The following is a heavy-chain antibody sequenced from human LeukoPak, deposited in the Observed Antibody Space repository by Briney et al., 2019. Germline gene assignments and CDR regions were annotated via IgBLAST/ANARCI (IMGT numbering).Heavy chain of an antibody. V-gene: IGHV3-74*01. CDR3: VRDMHGPHDY. D-gene: IGHD2-2*01. Sequence: PGGSLRLSCTASGFAFSTYWIHWVRQAPGKGLVWVSRINTDGSTTDYADSVKGRFTISRDNAKSTLYLQMNNLRADDTAVYYCVRDMHGPHDYWGQGTLVTVSA. CDR1: GFAFSTYW. J-gene: IGHJ4*02. CDR2: INTDGSTT.